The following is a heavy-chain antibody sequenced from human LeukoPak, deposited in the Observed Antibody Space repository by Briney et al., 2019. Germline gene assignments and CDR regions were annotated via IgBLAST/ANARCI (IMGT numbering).Heavy chain of an antibody. CDR3: ARETAPWELTPLFDY. CDR2: ISYDGSNK. J-gene: IGHJ4*02. V-gene: IGHV3-30*04. CDR1: GFTFSSYA. Sequence: GGSLRLSCAASGFTFSSYAMHWVRQAPGKGLEWVAVISYDGSNKYYADSVKGRFTISRDNSKNTLYLQMNSLRAEDTAVYYCARETAPWELTPLFDYWGQGTLVTVSS. D-gene: IGHD1-26*01.